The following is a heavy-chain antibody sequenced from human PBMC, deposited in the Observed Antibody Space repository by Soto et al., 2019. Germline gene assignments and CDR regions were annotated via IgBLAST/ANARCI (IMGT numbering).Heavy chain of an antibody. J-gene: IGHJ4*02. CDR3: ASSRDGYKAYFDY. V-gene: IGHV4-59*08. D-gene: IGHD5-12*01. Sequence: TSETLSLTCTVSGGSISSYYWSWIRQPPGKGLEWIGYIYYSGSTNYNPSLKSRVTISVDTSKNQFSLKLSSVTAADTAVYYCASSRDGYKAYFDYWGQGTLLTVSS. CDR1: GGSISSYY. CDR2: IYYSGST.